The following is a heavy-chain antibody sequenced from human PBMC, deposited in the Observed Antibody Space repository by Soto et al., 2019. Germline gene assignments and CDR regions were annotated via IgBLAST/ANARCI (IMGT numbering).Heavy chain of an antibody. J-gene: IGHJ3*02. V-gene: IGHV4-39*01. D-gene: IGHD3-16*01. CDR2: IYYSGST. CDR3: ASPTLGAFDI. Sequence: SETLSLTCTVSGGSISSSNYYWGWIRQPPGKGLEWIGSIYYSGSTAYNSSLKSRVTMSVDTSKNQLSLRLSSVTAADTAVYYCASPTLGAFDIWGHGTMVTVSS. CDR1: GGSISSSNYY.